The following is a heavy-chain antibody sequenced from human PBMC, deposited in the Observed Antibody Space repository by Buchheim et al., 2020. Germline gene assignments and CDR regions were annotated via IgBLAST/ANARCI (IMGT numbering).Heavy chain of an antibody. CDR1: TGSFSAYY. CDR3: ARGLNIRAVVAGTEYFDY. V-gene: IGHV4-34*01. J-gene: IGHJ4*02. CDR2: INHSGST. D-gene: IGHD6-19*01. Sequence: QVQLQQWGAGLLKPSETLSLTCAVYTGSFSAYYWSRIRQPPGKGLEWIGEINHSGSTNYNPSLKSRVTISVDTSKNQFSLKLSSVTAADTAVYYCARGLNIRAVVAGTEYFDYWGQGTL.